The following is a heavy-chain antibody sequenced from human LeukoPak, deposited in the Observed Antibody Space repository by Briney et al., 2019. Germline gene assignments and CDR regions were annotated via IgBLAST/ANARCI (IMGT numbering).Heavy chain of an antibody. V-gene: IGHV3-7*01. D-gene: IGHD6-19*01. Sequence: GGSLRLSCAASGFTFSSYWMSWVRQAPGKGLEWVANIKQEGSEKYYVDSVKGRFTISRDNAKNSLYLQMNSLRAEDTAVYYCARDHGSSGWYGHYFDYWGQGILVTVSS. CDR1: GFTFSSYW. CDR3: ARDHGSSGWYGHYFDY. CDR2: IKQEGSEK. J-gene: IGHJ4*02.